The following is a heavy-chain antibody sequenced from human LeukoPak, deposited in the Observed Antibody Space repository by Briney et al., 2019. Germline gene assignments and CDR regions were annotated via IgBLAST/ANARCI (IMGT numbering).Heavy chain of an antibody. CDR1: GGTFSSYA. D-gene: IGHD6-19*01. CDR3: ARESIAVAGV. Sequence: GSSVKVSCKASGGTFSSYAISWVRQAPGQGLEWMGRINPNSGGTNYAQKFQGRVTMTRDTSISTAYMELSRLRSDDTAVYYCARESIAVAGVWGQGTLVTVSS. CDR2: INPNSGGT. V-gene: IGHV1-2*06. J-gene: IGHJ4*02.